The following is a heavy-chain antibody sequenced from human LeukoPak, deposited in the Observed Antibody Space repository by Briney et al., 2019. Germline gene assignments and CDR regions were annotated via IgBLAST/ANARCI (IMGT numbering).Heavy chain of an antibody. Sequence: ASVKVSCKASGYTFTGYYMHWARQAPGQGLEWMGWINPNSGGTNYAQKFQGWVTMTRDTSISTAYMELSRLRSDDTAVYYCARERGSGWYQTSYGMDVWGQGTTVTVSS. D-gene: IGHD6-19*01. CDR3: ARERGSGWYQTSYGMDV. J-gene: IGHJ6*02. V-gene: IGHV1-2*04. CDR1: GYTFTGYY. CDR2: INPNSGGT.